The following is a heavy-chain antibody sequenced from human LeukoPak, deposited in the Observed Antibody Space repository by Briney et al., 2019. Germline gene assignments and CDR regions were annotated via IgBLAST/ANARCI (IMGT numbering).Heavy chain of an antibody. D-gene: IGHD1-26*01. V-gene: IGHV3-72*01. CDR1: GFTFSDQY. CDR3: ASPSDSGAYSAFYY. J-gene: IGHJ4*02. CDR2: SRNKADSYAT. Sequence: GGSLRLSCAASGFTFSDQYIDWVRQAPGKGLEWVGRSRNKADSYATEYAASVKGRFTLSRDDSKTSLYLQMNSLRTEDTAVYYCASPSDSGAYSAFYYWGQGTLVTVSS.